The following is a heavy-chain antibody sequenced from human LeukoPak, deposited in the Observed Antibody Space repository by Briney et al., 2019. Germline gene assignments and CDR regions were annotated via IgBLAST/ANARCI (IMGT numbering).Heavy chain of an antibody. CDR2: IRYDGSDK. V-gene: IGHV3-30*02. CDR3: AAAIWDCSSTSCYRFRFDY. Sequence: GGSLRLSCAASGFTFSSYGMHWVRQAPGKGLEWVTFIRYDGSDKYYADSVKGRFTISGDNSKNTLYLQMNSLRAEDTAVYYCAAAIWDCSSTSCYRFRFDYWGQGTLVTVSS. D-gene: IGHD2-2*02. CDR1: GFTFSSYG. J-gene: IGHJ4*02.